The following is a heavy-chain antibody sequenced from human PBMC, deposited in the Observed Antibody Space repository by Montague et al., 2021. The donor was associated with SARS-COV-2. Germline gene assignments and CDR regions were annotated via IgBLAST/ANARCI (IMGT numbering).Heavy chain of an antibody. CDR2: IYYSGST. J-gene: IGHJ3*02. V-gene: IGHV4-39*01. CDR3: ARPLLRYFDWLFRGDAYDI. D-gene: IGHD3-9*01. CDR1: GGSISSSSYY. Sequence: SETLSLTCTVSGGSISSSSYYWGWIRQPPGKGLEWIGSIYYSGSTYYNPSLKSRVTISVDTSKNQFSLKLSSVTAADTAVYSCARPLLRYFDWLFRGDAYDIWGQGTMVTVSS.